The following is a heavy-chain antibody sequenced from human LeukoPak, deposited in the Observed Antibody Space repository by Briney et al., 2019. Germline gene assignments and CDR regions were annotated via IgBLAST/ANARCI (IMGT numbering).Heavy chain of an antibody. D-gene: IGHD3-10*01. J-gene: IGHJ4*02. Sequence: GGSLRLSCAASGFTVSSNYMIWVRQAPGEGLEWVSVIYSGGSTYYADSVKGRFTISRDNSKNTLYLQMNSLRAEDTAVYYCALNPDYYGSGSFDYWGQGTLVTVSS. CDR1: GFTVSSNY. CDR2: IYSGGST. V-gene: IGHV3-66*01. CDR3: ALNPDYYGSGSFDY.